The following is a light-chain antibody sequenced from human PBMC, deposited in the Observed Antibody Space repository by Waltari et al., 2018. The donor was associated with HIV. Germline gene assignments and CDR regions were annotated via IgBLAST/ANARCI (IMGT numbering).Light chain of an antibody. V-gene: IGKV1-33*01. CDR3: QQYDDLPCT. J-gene: IGKJ3*01. CDR1: QDISNN. CDR2: DAS. Sequence: DIRMTQSPSSLSAPMGASVTMTCQATQDISNNLNWYQQKTGEAPKLLIYDASVLETGISSRFSGSGSGTNFTLTITNPQPEDVATYFCQQYDDLPCTFGPGTKV.